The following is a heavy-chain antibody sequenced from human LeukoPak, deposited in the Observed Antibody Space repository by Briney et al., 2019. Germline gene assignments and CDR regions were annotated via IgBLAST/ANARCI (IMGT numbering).Heavy chain of an antibody. J-gene: IGHJ4*02. V-gene: IGHV3-30*18. CDR3: AKGAWDSSGCLEF. D-gene: IGHD6-19*01. CDR1: GFTFSSYG. Sequence: GGSLRLSCAASGFTFSSYGMHWLRQAPGKGLEWVAVISYDGSNKYYADSVKGRFTISRDNSKNTLYLQMNSLRAEDPAVCYCAKGAWDSSGCLEFGGQGPVVTVSS. CDR2: ISYDGSNK.